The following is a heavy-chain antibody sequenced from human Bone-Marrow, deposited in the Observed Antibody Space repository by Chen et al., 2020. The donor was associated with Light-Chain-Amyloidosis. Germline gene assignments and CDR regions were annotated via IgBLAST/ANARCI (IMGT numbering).Heavy chain of an antibody. CDR2: ISHSGGT. Sequence: VPVQQWGAGLLKPSETLSLPCAVKSGSFSGYDWSWFRQAPGKGLVGIGGISHSGGTSYSPSLRSRVTISLDTSRNQISLKLTSVTAADTGVYYCARVDIVVSKWIDIWGQGTLVNVSS. CDR1: SGSFSGYD. D-gene: IGHD2-15*01. V-gene: IGHV4-34*02. J-gene: IGHJ4*02. CDR3: ARVDIVVSKWIDI.